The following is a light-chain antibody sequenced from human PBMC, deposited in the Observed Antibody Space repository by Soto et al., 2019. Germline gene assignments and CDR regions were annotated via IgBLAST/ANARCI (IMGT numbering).Light chain of an antibody. CDR3: SSYTSSSTPYV. V-gene: IGLV2-14*01. J-gene: IGLJ1*01. CDR2: EVS. Sequence: QSVLTQPACVSVSPGQSITISCTGTSSDVGGYNYVSWYQQHPGKAPKLMIYEVSNRPSGVSNRFSGSKSGNTASLTISGLQAEDEADYYCSSYTSSSTPYVFGTGTKVTV. CDR1: SSDVGGYNY.